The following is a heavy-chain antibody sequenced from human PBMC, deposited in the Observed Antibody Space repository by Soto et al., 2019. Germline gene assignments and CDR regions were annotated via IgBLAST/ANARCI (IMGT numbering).Heavy chain of an antibody. V-gene: IGHV1-58*01. Sequence: ASVKVSCKASGFTFTSSAVQWVRQARGQRLEWIGWIVVGSGNTNYAQKFQERVTITRDMSTSPAYMELSSLRSEDTAVYYCAAEKPIAVAGKNYYGMDVWGQGTTVTVSS. CDR1: GFTFTSSA. D-gene: IGHD6-19*01. CDR3: AAEKPIAVAGKNYYGMDV. J-gene: IGHJ6*02. CDR2: IVVGSGNT.